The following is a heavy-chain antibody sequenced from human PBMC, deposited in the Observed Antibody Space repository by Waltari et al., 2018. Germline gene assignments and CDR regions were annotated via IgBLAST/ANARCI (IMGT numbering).Heavy chain of an antibody. D-gene: IGHD1-26*01. CDR3: ATYAEGLGGRGF. Sequence: QVQLQESGPGLVKPSETLSLTCTVSGGSITRQHWSWVRQAPGKGLEWIGQVHDTGSGNFNPTHESRITISVDMSKNQFSLTLNSVTAADTAVYYCATYAEGLGGRGFWGQGMLVTGSS. CDR1: GGSITRQH. V-gene: IGHV4-59*11. J-gene: IGHJ4*02. CDR2: VHDTGSG.